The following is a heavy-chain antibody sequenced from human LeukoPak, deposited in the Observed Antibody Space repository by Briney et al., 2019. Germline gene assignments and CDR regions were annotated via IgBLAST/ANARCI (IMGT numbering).Heavy chain of an antibody. CDR1: GYTFTSYY. Sequence: ASVKVSCKASGYTFTSYYMHWVRQAPGQGLEWMGVINPSIGSISYAQKFQGRVTMTRDTSTSTVYMELSRLRSEDTAVYFCARRGYFYGSGSYYPLDSWGQGTLVTVSS. V-gene: IGHV1-46*01. CDR3: ARRGYFYGSGSYYPLDS. CDR2: INPSIGSI. D-gene: IGHD3-10*01. J-gene: IGHJ4*02.